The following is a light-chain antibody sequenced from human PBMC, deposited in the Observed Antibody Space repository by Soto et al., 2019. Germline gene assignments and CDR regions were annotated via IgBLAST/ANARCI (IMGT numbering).Light chain of an antibody. J-gene: IGKJ3*01. CDR2: GAS. CDR3: QQYLSSPFT. Sequence: EIVLTQSPGTLSLSPGERATLSCRASQSVTSTYLAWYQQKPGQAPRLLISGASSRATGIPDRFSGSGSGTDFTLTISGLEPEDFAVYYCQQYLSSPFTFGPGTKVDVK. V-gene: IGKV3-20*01. CDR1: QSVTSTY.